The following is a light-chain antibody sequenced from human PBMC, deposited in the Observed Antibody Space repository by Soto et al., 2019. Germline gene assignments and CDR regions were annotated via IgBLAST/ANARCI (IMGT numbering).Light chain of an antibody. Sequence: EIVMTQSPATLSVSPGERATLSCRASQSVSSNLAWYQQKPGQAPRLRIYGASTRATGIPARFSGSGSGTEFTLTISSLQSEDFAVYYCQQYNNWPWTFGQGKKVEIK. J-gene: IGKJ1*01. V-gene: IGKV3-15*01. CDR2: GAS. CDR1: QSVSSN. CDR3: QQYNNWPWT.